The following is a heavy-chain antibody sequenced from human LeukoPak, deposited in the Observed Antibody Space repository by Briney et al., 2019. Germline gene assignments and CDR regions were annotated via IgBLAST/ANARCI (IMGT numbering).Heavy chain of an antibody. Sequence: EASVKVSCKASGYTFTGYYMHWVRQAPGQGLEWMGRINPNSGGTNYAQKFQGRVTMTRDTSISTAYMELSRLRSDDTAVYYCARDLGIVGAPVRPTNFDYWGQGTLVTVSS. D-gene: IGHD1-26*01. CDR3: ARDLGIVGAPVRPTNFDY. CDR1: GYTFTGYY. J-gene: IGHJ4*02. V-gene: IGHV1-2*06. CDR2: INPNSGGT.